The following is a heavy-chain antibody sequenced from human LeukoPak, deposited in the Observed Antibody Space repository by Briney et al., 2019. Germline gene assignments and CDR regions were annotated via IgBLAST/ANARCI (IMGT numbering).Heavy chain of an antibody. Sequence: GGSLRLSCAASGFTFDSYAMSWVRQAPGKGLEWVSTVSRFGGTTYYADSAKGRFTISRDNSNNTVYLQMNSLRVGDTALYYCVKHVGSRWSNNRFDPWGQGTLVTVS. J-gene: IGHJ5*02. V-gene: IGHV3-23*01. CDR1: GFTFDSYA. CDR2: VSRFGGTT. D-gene: IGHD6-13*01. CDR3: VKHVGSRWSNNRFDP.